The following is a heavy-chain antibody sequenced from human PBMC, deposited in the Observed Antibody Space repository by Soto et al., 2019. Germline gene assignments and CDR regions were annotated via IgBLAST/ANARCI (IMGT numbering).Heavy chain of an antibody. D-gene: IGHD1-26*01. J-gene: IGHJ3*02. Sequence: QVQLVQSGAEVKKPGSSVKVSCKASGGTFSSYAISWVRQAPGQGLEWMGGIIPIFGTANYAQKFQGRVTITADESTSTAYMELSSLRSEDTAVYYCARWETYSGSYLAYAFDIWGQGTMVTVSS. V-gene: IGHV1-69*01. CDR2: IIPIFGTA. CDR3: ARWETYSGSYLAYAFDI. CDR1: GGTFSSYA.